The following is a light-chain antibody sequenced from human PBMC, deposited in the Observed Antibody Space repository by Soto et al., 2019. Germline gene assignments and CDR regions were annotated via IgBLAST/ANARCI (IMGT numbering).Light chain of an antibody. Sequence: DIQLTQSPSFLSASVGDRVTITCRASQGFSTYLAWYQLKPGKAPKLLIYAASTLQSGVPSRFSGSGSGTEFTLTISSLQPEDFSTYYCQQLNIYPLTFGGGTKVEIK. CDR1: QGFSTY. J-gene: IGKJ4*01. V-gene: IGKV1-9*01. CDR2: AAS. CDR3: QQLNIYPLT.